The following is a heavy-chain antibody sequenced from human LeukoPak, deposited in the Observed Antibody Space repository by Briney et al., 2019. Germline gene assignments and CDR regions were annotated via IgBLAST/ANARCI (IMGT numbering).Heavy chain of an antibody. CDR2: IYYSGST. CDR3: ARDQVGGSYAFDY. D-gene: IGHD1-26*01. V-gene: IGHV4-30-4*01. Sequence: SQTLSLTCTVSGGSISSDDYYWTWLRQPPGKGVEWVGYIYYSGSTYYNPSLKSRVTISVDTSKNQFSLKLSSVTAADTAVYYCARDQVGGSYAFDYWGQGTLVTVSS. CDR1: GGSISSDDYY. J-gene: IGHJ4*02.